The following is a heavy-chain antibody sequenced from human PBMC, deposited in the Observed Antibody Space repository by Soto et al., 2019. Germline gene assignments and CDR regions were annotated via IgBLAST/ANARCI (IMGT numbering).Heavy chain of an antibody. D-gene: IGHD1-1*01. CDR2: IYSGGST. Sequence: GGSLRLSCAASGFTVSSNYMSWVRQAPGRGLEWVSVIYSGGSTYYADSVKGRFTISRDNSKNTLYLQMNSLRAEDTAVYYCAKDKYSWDYFDYWGQGTLVTVS. CDR3: AKDKYSWDYFDY. V-gene: IGHV3-66*01. CDR1: GFTVSSNY. J-gene: IGHJ4*02.